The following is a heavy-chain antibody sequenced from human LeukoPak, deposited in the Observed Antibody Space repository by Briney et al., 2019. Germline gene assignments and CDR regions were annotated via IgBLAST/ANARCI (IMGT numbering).Heavy chain of an antibody. Sequence: GGSLRLSCAASGFTFSSYEMNWVRQAPGKGLEWVSHISSSGNTIYYTDSVKGRFTISRDNSKNLLYLQMNSLKAEDTATYYCARTVARIGYWGQGTLVAVSS. J-gene: IGHJ4*02. CDR3: ARTVARIGY. CDR1: GFTFSSYE. V-gene: IGHV3-48*03. D-gene: IGHD4-23*01. CDR2: ISSSGNTI.